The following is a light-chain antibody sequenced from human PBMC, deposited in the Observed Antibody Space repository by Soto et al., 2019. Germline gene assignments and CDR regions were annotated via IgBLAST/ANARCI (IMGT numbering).Light chain of an antibody. J-gene: IGKJ1*01. Sequence: EIVMTQSPDTLSVSPGERATLSCRASQSVFSSLAWYQQKPGQAPRLLIYGAATRATGIPARFSGSGSGTEFTLTISSLQSEDFAVYYCQQYNNWWTFGQGTKVDIK. CDR2: GAA. V-gene: IGKV3-15*01. CDR3: QQYNNWWT. CDR1: QSVFSS.